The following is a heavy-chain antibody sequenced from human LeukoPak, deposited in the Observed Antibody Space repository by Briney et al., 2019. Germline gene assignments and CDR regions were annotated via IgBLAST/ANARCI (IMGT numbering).Heavy chain of an antibody. CDR2: IDWDNDK. V-gene: IGHV2-70*04. Sequence: ESGPALVKPTQTLTLTCTFSGFSLSTNGMRASWIRQPPGKALEWLARIDWDNDKFYSTSLRTKLTIFKDTSKNQVVLTMTNMDPVDTATYYCARSSDGSYYDYWGQGALVTVSS. J-gene: IGHJ4*02. D-gene: IGHD5-24*01. CDR1: GFSLSTNGMR. CDR3: ARSSDGSYYDY.